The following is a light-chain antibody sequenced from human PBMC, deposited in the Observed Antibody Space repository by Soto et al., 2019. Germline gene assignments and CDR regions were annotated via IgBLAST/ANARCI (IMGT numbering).Light chain of an antibody. Sequence: SYELTQPPSVSVAPGKTARITCGGTNIGSKSVHWYQQKPGQAPVLVIYYDSDRPSGIPERFSGSNSGNTATLTISRVEAGDEADYYCQVWDSSSDHPDVVVCGGTKLTVL. V-gene: IGLV3-21*04. J-gene: IGLJ2*01. CDR3: QVWDSSSDHPDVV. CDR1: NIGSKS. CDR2: YDS.